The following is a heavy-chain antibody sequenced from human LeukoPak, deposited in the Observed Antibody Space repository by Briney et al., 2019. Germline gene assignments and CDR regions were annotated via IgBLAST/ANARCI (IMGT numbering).Heavy chain of an antibody. J-gene: IGHJ4*02. V-gene: IGHV5-51*01. D-gene: IGHD3-3*01. CDR1: GYSFTTSW. CDR2: IYPHDSDT. CDR3: ARLITIFGVVGYFDF. Sequence: PGESLKISRRGSGYSFTTSWIGWVRQMPGKGLEWMGIIYPHDSDTRYSPSFQGQVTISADKSVSTAYLQWSSLQASDTAMYFCARLITIFGVVGYFDFWGQGTLVTVSS.